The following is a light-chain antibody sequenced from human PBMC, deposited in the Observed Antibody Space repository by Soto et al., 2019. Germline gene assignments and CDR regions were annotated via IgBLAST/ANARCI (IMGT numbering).Light chain of an antibody. V-gene: IGKV3-20*01. CDR1: QTISSSF. CDR2: RAS. Sequence: EIVLTQSPGTLSLSPGERATLSCRASQTISSSFLAWYQQKPGQAPRLLIYRASRRAPGIPDRFSGSGSWTNFTLPISRLEHEDFAVYYCHQFGSSPLDTFGPGTKVEIK. J-gene: IGKJ3*01. CDR3: HQFGSSPLDT.